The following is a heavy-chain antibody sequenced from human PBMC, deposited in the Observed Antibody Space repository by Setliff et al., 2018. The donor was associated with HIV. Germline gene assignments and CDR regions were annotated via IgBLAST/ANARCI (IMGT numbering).Heavy chain of an antibody. V-gene: IGHV4-30-4*08. CDR3: ARDRFFGSGSYRWFDP. CDR2: IYYSGST. J-gene: IGHJ5*02. Sequence: SSETLSLTCTVSGGSISSGDYYWSWIRQPPGKGLEWIGYIYYSGSTYYNPSLKSRVTISVDTSKNQFSLKLSSVTAADTAVYYCARDRFFGSGSYRWFDPWGQGTLVTVSS. D-gene: IGHD3-10*01. CDR1: GGSISSGDYY.